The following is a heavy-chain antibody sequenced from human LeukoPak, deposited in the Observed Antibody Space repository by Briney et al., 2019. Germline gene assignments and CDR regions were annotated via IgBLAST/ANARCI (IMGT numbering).Heavy chain of an antibody. CDR2: MNPNSGNT. CDR1: GYTFTSYD. CDR3: ASHTPHGYYYYGMDV. Sequence: ASVKVSCKASGYTFTSYDINRVRQATGQGLEWMGWMNPNSGNTGYAQKFQGRVTMTRNTSISTAYMELSSLRSEDTAVYYCASHTPHGYYYYGMDVWGQGTTVTVSS. D-gene: IGHD2-8*01. V-gene: IGHV1-8*01. J-gene: IGHJ6*02.